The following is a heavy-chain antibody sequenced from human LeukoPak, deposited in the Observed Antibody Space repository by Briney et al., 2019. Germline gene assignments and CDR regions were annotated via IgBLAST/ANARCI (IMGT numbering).Heavy chain of an antibody. D-gene: IGHD1-14*01. V-gene: IGHV4-4*08. CDR1: GGSINNNY. J-gene: IGHJ2*01. CDR2: VYPNGNT. CDR3: ASGTFDGPLYGTYWYFHV. Sequence: PSETLSLTCTVSGGSINNNYWSWLRQPPGKALEWIGYVYPNGNTNYNPSLKSRVTMSIETSKNQFSLKVPSVTAADTAVYYCASGTFDGPLYGTYWYFHVWGRGTLVTVSS.